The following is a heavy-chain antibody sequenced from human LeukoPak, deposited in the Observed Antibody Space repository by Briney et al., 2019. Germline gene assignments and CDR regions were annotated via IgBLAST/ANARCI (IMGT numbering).Heavy chain of an antibody. D-gene: IGHD6-19*01. J-gene: IGHJ4*02. Sequence: PSETLSLTCAVYGGSFSSGSYYWSWIRQPAGKELEWIGRIYTSGSTNYNPSLKSRVTISVDTSKNQFSLKLSSVTAADTAVYYCARHGIAVAGRNYYFDYWGQGTLVTVS. CDR1: GGSFSSGSYY. CDR3: ARHGIAVAGRNYYFDY. V-gene: IGHV4-61*02. CDR2: IYTSGST.